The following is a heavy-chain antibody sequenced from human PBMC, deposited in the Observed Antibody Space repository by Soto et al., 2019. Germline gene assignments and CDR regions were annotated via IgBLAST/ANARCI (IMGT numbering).Heavy chain of an antibody. CDR1: GYTFTSYG. J-gene: IGHJ3*01. D-gene: IGHD2-8*01. Sequence: VASVKVSCKASGYTFTSYGIRWVRQAPGQGLEWMGWISAYNGNTNYAQKLQGRVTMTTDTSTSTAYMELSSLRSDDTAVYYCAPDRRSYCSNAVLDLWGQGTMVSVSS. CDR2: ISAYNGNT. CDR3: APDRRSYCSNAVLDL. V-gene: IGHV1-18*01.